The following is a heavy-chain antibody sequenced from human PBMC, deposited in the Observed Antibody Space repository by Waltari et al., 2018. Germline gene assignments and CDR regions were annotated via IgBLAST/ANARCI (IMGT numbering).Heavy chain of an antibody. CDR2: IYTRGST. J-gene: IGHJ3*02. CDR3: ARDRPVYDSSGYYYVDAFDI. D-gene: IGHD3-22*01. CDR1: GGSISSGSYY. V-gene: IGHV4-61*02. Sequence: QVQLQESGPGLVKPSQTLSLTCTVSGGSISSGSYYCTWIRQPAGKGLEWIGRIYTRGSTNYNPSLKSRVTISVDTSKNQFSLKLSSVTAADTAVYYCARDRPVYDSSGYYYVDAFDIWGQGTMVTVSS.